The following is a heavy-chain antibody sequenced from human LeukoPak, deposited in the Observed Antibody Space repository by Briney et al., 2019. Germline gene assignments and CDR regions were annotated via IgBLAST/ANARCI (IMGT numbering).Heavy chain of an antibody. CDR2: IYYSGST. Sequence: SETLSLTCTVSGGSISSSTYYWGWHRQPPGMGLEWIGSIYYSGSTYYNPSLKSRVTISVDTSKNQFSLKLSFVTAADTAVYYCARRQVAVAGSLDYWGQGTLVTVSS. D-gene: IGHD6-19*01. V-gene: IGHV4-39*01. CDR3: ARRQVAVAGSLDY. CDR1: GGSISSSTYY. J-gene: IGHJ4*02.